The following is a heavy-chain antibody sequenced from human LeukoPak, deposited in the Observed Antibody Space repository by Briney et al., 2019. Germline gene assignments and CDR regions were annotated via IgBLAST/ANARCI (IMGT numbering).Heavy chain of an antibody. CDR3: ARGREYYYDSFDY. CDR2: IYYSGST. V-gene: IGHV4-59*01. Sequence: SSETLSLTCAVYGGSFSGYYWSWIRQPPGKGLEWIGYIYYSGSTNYNPSLKSRVTISVDTSKNQFSLKLSSVTAADTAVYYCARGREYYYDSFDYWGQGTLVTVSS. D-gene: IGHD3-22*01. J-gene: IGHJ4*02. CDR1: GGSFSGYY.